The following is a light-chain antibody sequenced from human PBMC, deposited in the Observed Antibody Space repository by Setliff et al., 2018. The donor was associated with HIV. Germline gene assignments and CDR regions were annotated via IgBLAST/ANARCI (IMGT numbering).Light chain of an antibody. CDR1: SSDVGGVIR. J-gene: IGLJ1*01. V-gene: IGLV2-18*02. CDR2: DVN. CDR3: SSYTSTNTWV. Sequence: QSALTQPPSVSGSLGQSVTISCTGTSSDVGGVIRVSWYQQPPRTAPKLMIYDVNNRPSGVPDRFSGSKSGNTASLTISRLQAEDEADYYCSSYTSTNTWVFGTGTKGTVL.